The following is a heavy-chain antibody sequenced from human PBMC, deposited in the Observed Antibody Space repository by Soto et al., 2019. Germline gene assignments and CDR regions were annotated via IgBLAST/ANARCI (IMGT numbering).Heavy chain of an antibody. CDR3: ARVPGTTSLLGYFDY. J-gene: IGHJ4*02. CDR2: ISSSGSTI. D-gene: IGHD1-7*01. V-gene: IGHV3-48*04. CDR1: GFTFSSYG. Sequence: GGSLRLSCAASGFTFSSYGMHWVRQAPGKGLEWVSYISSSGSTIYYADSVKGRFTISRDNAKNSLYLQMNSLRAEDTAVYYCARVPGTTSLLGYFDYWGQGTLVTVSS.